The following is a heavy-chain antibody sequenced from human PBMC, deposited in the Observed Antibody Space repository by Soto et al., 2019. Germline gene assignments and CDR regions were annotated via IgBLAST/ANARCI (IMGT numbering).Heavy chain of an antibody. Sequence: QVQLVQSGAEVKKPGASVKVSCKVSGYTFTGNYMHWMRQAPGQGPEWMGWINPRNGDTDYAQKFQGRVTITRHTSISTAYMDLSRLTSDDTAIYFCVRGGGVDVVTPTRIVFDYWGQGTLLTVSS. CDR3: VRGGGVDVVTPTRIVFDY. CDR1: GYTFTGNY. J-gene: IGHJ4*02. CDR2: INPRNGDT. V-gene: IGHV1-2*02. D-gene: IGHD2-21*02.